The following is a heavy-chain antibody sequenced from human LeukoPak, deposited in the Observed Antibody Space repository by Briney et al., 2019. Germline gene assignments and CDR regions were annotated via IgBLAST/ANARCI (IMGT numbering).Heavy chain of an antibody. J-gene: IGHJ4*02. CDR1: GFTFSSFS. CDR2: ISGSSSTI. Sequence: GGSLRLSCAASGFTFSSFSMNWVRQAPGKGLEWVSYISGSSSTIYYADSVKGRFTISRDNAKNSLYLQMNSLRDEDTAVYYCAKAPGGSCYSSFDYSGQGTLVTVSS. V-gene: IGHV3-48*02. CDR3: AKAPGGSCYSSFDY. D-gene: IGHD2-15*01.